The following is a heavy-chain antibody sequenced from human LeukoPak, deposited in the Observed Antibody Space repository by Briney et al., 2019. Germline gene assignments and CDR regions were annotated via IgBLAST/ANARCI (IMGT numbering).Heavy chain of an antibody. D-gene: IGHD3-16*01. CDR2: INPNSGGT. CDR3: ARSLPLMVGDSQDNFNY. Sequence: GASVKVSCKASGYTFIDYYMHWVRQAPGQGLEWMGWINPNSGGTNSAQNFQGRVTMTRDTSISTAYMELSSLRSDDTAVYYCARSLPLMVGDSQDNFNYWGQGTLVTVSS. V-gene: IGHV1-2*02. J-gene: IGHJ4*02. CDR1: GYTFIDYY.